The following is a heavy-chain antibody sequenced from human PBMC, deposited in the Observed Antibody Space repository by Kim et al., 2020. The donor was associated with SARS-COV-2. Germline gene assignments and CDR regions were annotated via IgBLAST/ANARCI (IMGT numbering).Heavy chain of an antibody. CDR3: ARGRYGYVDWFGAFDI. CDR2: INTNTGNP. V-gene: IGHV7-4-1*02. J-gene: IGHJ3*02. Sequence: ASVKVSSKASGYTFTSYAMNWVRQAPGQGLAWMGWINTNTGNPTYAQGFTGRFVFSLDTSVSTAYLQISSLKAEDTAVYYCARGRYGYVDWFGAFDIWGQGKMVTVSS. CDR1: GYTFTSYA. D-gene: IGHD3-9*01.